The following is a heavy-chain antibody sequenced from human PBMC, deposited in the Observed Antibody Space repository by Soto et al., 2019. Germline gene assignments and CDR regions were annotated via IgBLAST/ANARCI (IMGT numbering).Heavy chain of an antibody. D-gene: IGHD3-3*01. CDR1: GGSISTADYY. J-gene: IGHJ4*02. CDR3: ALLLASPGMYYFDY. CDR2: IYYSGST. V-gene: IGHV4-30-4*01. Sequence: QVQLQESGPGLVKPSQTLSLTCTVSGGSISTADYYWSWIRQPPGKALEWSGYIYYSGSTYYNPSLKSRPTMSVDTSKNQFSLKLTSVTAADTAVYYCALLLASPGMYYFDYWGQGTLVTVSS.